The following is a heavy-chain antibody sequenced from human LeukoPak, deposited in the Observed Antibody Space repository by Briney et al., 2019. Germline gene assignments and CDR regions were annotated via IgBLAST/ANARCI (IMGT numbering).Heavy chain of an antibody. D-gene: IGHD5-12*01. V-gene: IGHV3-48*04. Sequence: GGSLRLSCAASGFTFSSSSMNWVRQAPGKGLQWVSYITTSSSTIYYADSVKGRFTISRDNAKNSLYLQMNSLRAEDTAVYYCASGYDGTFDYWGQGTLVTVSS. CDR3: ASGYDGTFDY. CDR1: GFTFSSSS. J-gene: IGHJ4*02. CDR2: ITTSSSTI.